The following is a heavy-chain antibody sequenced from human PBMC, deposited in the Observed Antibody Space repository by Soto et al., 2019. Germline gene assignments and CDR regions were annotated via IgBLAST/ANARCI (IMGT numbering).Heavy chain of an antibody. D-gene: IGHD2-2*01. CDR3: ARKVVVGPAATLYYYYGMDV. J-gene: IGHJ6*02. CDR1: GGTFSSYA. Sequence: QVQLVQSGAEVKKPGSSVKVSCKASGGTFSSYAISWVRQAPGQGLEWMGGIIPIFGTANYAQKFQGRVTITADESTSTAYMELSSLRSEDTALYYCARKVVVGPAATLYYYYGMDVCGQGTTVTVSS. CDR2: IIPIFGTA. V-gene: IGHV1-69*01.